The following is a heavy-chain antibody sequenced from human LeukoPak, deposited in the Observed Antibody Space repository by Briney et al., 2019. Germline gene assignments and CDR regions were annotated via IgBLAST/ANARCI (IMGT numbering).Heavy chain of an antibody. J-gene: IGHJ3*02. D-gene: IGHD3-10*01. V-gene: IGHV3-23*01. CDR1: GFTFSSYA. CDR3: ARDLLIGTDAFEI. Sequence: PGGSLRLSCAASGFTFSSYAMSWVRQAPGKGLEWVSAITGSGGGTYSADSMKGRFTISRDNSKNTLYLQMNSLRAEDTAIYYCARDLLIGTDAFEIWGQGTMVTVSS. CDR2: ITGSGGGT.